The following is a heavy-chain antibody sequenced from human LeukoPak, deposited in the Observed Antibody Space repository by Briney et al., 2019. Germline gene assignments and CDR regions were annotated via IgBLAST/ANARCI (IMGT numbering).Heavy chain of an antibody. CDR1: GGSISSSSYY. J-gene: IGHJ5*02. Sequence: PSETLSLTCTVSGGSISSSSYYWGWIRQPPGKGLEWIGSIYYSGSTYYNPSLKGRVTISVDTSKNQFSLKLSSVTAADTAVYYCARGTYQLLYGNWFDPWGQGTLVTVSS. V-gene: IGHV4-39*07. CDR3: ARGTYQLLYGNWFDP. D-gene: IGHD2-2*02. CDR2: IYYSGST.